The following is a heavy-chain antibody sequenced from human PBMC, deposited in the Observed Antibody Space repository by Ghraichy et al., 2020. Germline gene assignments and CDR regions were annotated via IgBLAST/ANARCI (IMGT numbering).Heavy chain of an antibody. CDR3: ARDVSDFDTDRCYRGWVYFYYGLYV. J-gene: IGHJ6*02. CDR1: GGSVRSASHY. Sequence: SETLSLTCSVSGGSVRSASHYWTCIRQPPGKGLEWIGYIHYTGTTKYNPSLSSGVTISLDTSKNQFSLHLNSVTAADTPVYYCARDVSDFDTDRCYRGWVYFYYGLYVWGQTTSVTVSS. CDR2: IHYTGTT. D-gene: IGHD2-2*01. V-gene: IGHV4-61*01.